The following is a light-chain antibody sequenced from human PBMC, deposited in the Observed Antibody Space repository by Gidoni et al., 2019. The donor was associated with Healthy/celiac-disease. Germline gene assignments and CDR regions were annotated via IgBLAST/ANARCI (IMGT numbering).Light chain of an antibody. J-gene: IGKJ4*01. CDR3: QQYYSYPLT. V-gene: IGKV1-8*01. CDR1: QGISSY. Sequence: ALRMTQSPSSFSASTGDRVTITCRASQGISSYLAWYQQKPGKAPKLLIYAASTLQRGVPSRFSGSGSGTDFTLTISCLQYEDFATYYCQQYYSYPLTFGGGTKVEIK. CDR2: AAS.